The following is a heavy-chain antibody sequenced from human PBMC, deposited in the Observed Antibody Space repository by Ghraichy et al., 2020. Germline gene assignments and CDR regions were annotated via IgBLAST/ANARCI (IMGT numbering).Heavy chain of an antibody. CDR3: ARDSSGWSAHGFDP. V-gene: IGHV4-61*01. Sequence: SETLSLTCTVSGGSVSSGSYYWSWIRQPPGKGLEWIGYIYYSGSTNYNPSLKSRVTISVDTSKNQFSLKLSSVTAADTAVYYCARDSSGWSAHGFDPWGQGTLVTVSS. J-gene: IGHJ5*02. CDR2: IYYSGST. D-gene: IGHD6-19*01. CDR1: GGSVSSGSYY.